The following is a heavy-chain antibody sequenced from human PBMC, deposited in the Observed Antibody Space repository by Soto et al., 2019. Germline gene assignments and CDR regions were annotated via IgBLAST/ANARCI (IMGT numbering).Heavy chain of an antibody. D-gene: IGHD3-9*01. CDR3: ARGVLRYFDPYYFDY. CDR1: GGSISNHY. CDR2: IYYNGNT. J-gene: IGHJ4*02. V-gene: IGHV4-59*11. Sequence: SETLSLTFTVSGGSISNHYWSWIRQPPGKGLEWIGYIYYNGNTNYNPPLKSRVTMSVDTSKNQFSLKLSSVTAADTAVYYCARGVLRYFDPYYFDYWGQGTLVTVSS.